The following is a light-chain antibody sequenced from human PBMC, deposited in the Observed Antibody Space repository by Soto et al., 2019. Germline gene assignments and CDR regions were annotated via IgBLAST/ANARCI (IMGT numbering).Light chain of an antibody. CDR3: LQYGNSPFT. CDR2: GAS. Sequence: EIVLTQSPGTLSLSPGERATLSCRASQSVSSSYLAWYQQKPGQTPRLLIYGASSRATGIPDRFSGSGSGTDFTLTISRLEPEDFAVYYCLQYGNSPFTFGRGTKVDVK. CDR1: QSVSSSY. V-gene: IGKV3-20*01. J-gene: IGKJ3*01.